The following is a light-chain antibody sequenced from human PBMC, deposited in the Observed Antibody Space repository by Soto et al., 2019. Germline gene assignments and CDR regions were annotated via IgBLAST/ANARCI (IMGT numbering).Light chain of an antibody. Sequence: QTVVTQEPSFSVSPGGTVTLTCGLSSGSVSTSYYPSWYQQTPGQAPRTLIYSTNTRSSGVPDRFSGSILGNKAALTITGAYAYDESDYYCVLYMGSGSVVFGGGTKLTVL. CDR3: VLYMGSGSVV. V-gene: IGLV8-61*01. CDR2: STN. J-gene: IGLJ2*01. CDR1: SGSVSTSYY.